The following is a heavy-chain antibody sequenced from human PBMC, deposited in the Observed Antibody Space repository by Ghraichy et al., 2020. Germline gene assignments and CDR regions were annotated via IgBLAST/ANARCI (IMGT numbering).Heavy chain of an antibody. J-gene: IGHJ4*02. CDR2: ISYDGSNK. CDR1: GFTFSSYA. V-gene: IGHV3-30-3*01. D-gene: IGHD6-13*01. CDR3: AMAAAGAGEDY. Sequence: GGSLRLSCAASGFTFSSYAMHWVRQAPGKGLEWVAVISYDGSNKYYADSVKGRFTISRDNSKNTLYLQMNSLRAEDTAVYYCAMAAAGAGEDYWGQGTLVTVSS.